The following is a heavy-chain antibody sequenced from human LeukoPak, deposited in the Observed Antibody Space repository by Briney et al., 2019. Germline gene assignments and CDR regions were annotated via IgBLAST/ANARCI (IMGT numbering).Heavy chain of an antibody. CDR2: ISYIGST. J-gene: IGHJ3*02. V-gene: IGHV4-59*01. Sequence: SETLSFTCTVSGGSFSSYYWSWIRQPPGEGLEWIGDISYIGSTNYNPSLKSRVTISVDTSKNQFSLKLSSVTAADTAVYYCARDPTTVTKGLDILGQGTMVTVSS. D-gene: IGHD4-17*01. CDR1: GGSFSSYY. CDR3: ARDPTTVTKGLDI.